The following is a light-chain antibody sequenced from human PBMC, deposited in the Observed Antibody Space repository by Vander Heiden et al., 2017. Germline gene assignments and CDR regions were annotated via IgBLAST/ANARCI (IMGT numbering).Light chain of an antibody. V-gene: IGKV1-8*01. CDR3: QQYYSYPRT. J-gene: IGKJ1*01. CDR2: AAS. Sequence: LRMTQSPSSFSASTGDRVTITCRASQGISSYLAWYQQKPGKAPKLLIYAASTLQSGVPSRFSGSGSGTDFTLTISCLQSEDFATYYCQQYYSYPRTFGQGTKVEIK. CDR1: QGISSY.